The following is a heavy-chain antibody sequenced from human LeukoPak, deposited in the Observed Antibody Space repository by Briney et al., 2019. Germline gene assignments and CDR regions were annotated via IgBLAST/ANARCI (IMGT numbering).Heavy chain of an antibody. CDR1: GLTFSGQW. CDR2: IKHDGREK. Sequence: GGSLRLSCVASGLTFSGQWLNWVRQAPGQGLEWVANIKHDGREKYYVDSVKGRFTISRDDGQNSRSLHMNTVRAEDTAVYYCGYTNNFYHWGQGALVVVSA. CDR3: GYTNNFYH. J-gene: IGHJ4*02. D-gene: IGHD3-16*02. V-gene: IGHV3-7*01.